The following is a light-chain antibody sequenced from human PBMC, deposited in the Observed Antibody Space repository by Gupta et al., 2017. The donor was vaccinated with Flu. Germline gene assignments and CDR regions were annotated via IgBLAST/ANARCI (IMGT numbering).Light chain of an antibody. Sequence: GDKATHTCWARQSDKNILTWYQQKPGRPPRLLIYAASTLDFGVPSRFSGSGSGTDFTLTISSLQPEDLATYYCHQCYGCPRTFGRGTKVEI. CDR2: AAS. CDR1: QSDKNI. J-gene: IGKJ2*02. CDR3: HQCYGCPRT. V-gene: IGKV1-39*01.